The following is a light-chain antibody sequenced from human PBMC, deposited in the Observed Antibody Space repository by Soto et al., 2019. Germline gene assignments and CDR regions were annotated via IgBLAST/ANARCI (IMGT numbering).Light chain of an antibody. CDR3: QQGYSTPLT. V-gene: IGKV1-39*01. J-gene: IGKJ4*01. CDR1: QTISSY. CDR2: AAS. Sequence: DIQMTQSPSSLSASVGDRVTVTCRASQTISSYLNWYQQKPGKAPDLLISAASRLQSGVPSRFSGGGSGRDFTLTISSLQPEDFATYYCQQGYSTPLTFGGGTKVDIK.